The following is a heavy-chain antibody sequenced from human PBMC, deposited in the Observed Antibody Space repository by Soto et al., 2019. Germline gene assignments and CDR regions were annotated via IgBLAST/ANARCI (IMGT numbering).Heavy chain of an antibody. Sequence: LRLSCAASGFTFSNAWINWGRQAPGKGLEWVGRVKSKNDGGTTDFAAPVKGRFAISRDDSKNMVYLEMNSLQTEDTAIYYCSTVPYITSIRVRFDYWGHGTLVTVS. CDR3: STVPYITSIRVRFDY. CDR2: VKSKNDGGTT. D-gene: IGHD3-10*01. V-gene: IGHV3-15*07. J-gene: IGHJ4*01. CDR1: GFTFSNAW.